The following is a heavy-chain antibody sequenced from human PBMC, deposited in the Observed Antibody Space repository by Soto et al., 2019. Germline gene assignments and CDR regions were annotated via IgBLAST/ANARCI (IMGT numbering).Heavy chain of an antibody. CDR1: GLLFSSYA. CDR3: VKSRYSGHRSGFDI. D-gene: IGHD5-12*01. J-gene: IGHJ3*02. CDR2: ISSDGSCT. Sequence: GGSLRLSCSVSGLLFSSYAMRWFRQVPGEGLEHISLISSDGSCTYYADSVKARFTNSRDNSKNTLYLQMSSLRAEHTAVYYCVKSRYSGHRSGFDIWGQGTMVTVSS. V-gene: IGHV3-64D*06.